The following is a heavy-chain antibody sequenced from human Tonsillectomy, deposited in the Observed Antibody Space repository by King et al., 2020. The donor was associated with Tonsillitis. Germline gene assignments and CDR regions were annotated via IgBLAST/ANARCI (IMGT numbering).Heavy chain of an antibody. J-gene: IGHJ4*02. CDR3: ARGYPITSYFDY. CDR2: INHSGST. Sequence: VQLQQWGAGLLKPSETLSLTCAVYGGSFSGYYWSWIRQPPGKGLEWIGEINHSGSTNYNPSLKSRVTISVDTSKNQFSLKLSSVTAADTAVYYCARGYPITSYFDYWGQGTLVTVSS. D-gene: IGHD3-16*01. V-gene: IGHV4-34*01. CDR1: GGSFSGYY.